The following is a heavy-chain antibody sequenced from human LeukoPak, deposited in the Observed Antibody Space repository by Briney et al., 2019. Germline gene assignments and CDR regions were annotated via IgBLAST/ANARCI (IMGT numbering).Heavy chain of an antibody. D-gene: IGHD2-2*01. CDR1: GYTFSGYY. CDR2: INSNTGGT. J-gene: IGHJ5*02. V-gene: IGHV1-2*06. CDR3: ASIGYCSSTSCYNWFDP. Sequence: ASVKVSCKASGYTFSGYYMHWVRQAPGQGLEWMGRINSNTGGTIYAQKFQGRVTMTRDTSISTAYMELSRLRFDDTAVYYCASIGYCSSTSCYNWFDPWGQGTLVTVSS.